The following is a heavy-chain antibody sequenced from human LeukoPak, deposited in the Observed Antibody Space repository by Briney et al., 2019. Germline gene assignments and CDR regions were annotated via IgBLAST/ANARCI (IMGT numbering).Heavy chain of an antibody. CDR3: AKGTTDYGSGYGMDV. V-gene: IGHV3-23*01. D-gene: IGHD3-10*01. Sequence: GGSLRLSCAVTGFTFRNYGMNWVRQAPGKGLEWVSATGGSGESTYYADSVKGRFTISRDNSKNTLFLQMNSLTAEDTAVYYCAKGTTDYGSGYGMDVWGKGTTVIVSS. CDR2: TGGSGEST. J-gene: IGHJ6*04. CDR1: GFTFRNYG.